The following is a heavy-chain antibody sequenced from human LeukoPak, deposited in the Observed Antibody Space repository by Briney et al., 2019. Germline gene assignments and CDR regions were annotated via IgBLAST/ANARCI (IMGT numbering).Heavy chain of an antibody. CDR3: ARAGERGYSGYDLYYFDY. V-gene: IGHV1-69*13. CDR1: GGTFSSYA. Sequence: SVKVSCKASGGTFSSYAISWVRQAPGQGLEWMGGIIPIFGAANYAQKFQGRVTITADESTSTAYMELSSLRSEDTVVYYCARAGERGYSGYDLYYFDYWGQGTLVTVSS. D-gene: IGHD5-12*01. CDR2: IIPIFGAA. J-gene: IGHJ4*02.